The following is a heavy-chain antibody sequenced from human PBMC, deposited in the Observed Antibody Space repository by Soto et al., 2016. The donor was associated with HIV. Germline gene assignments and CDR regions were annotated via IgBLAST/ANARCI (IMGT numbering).Heavy chain of an antibody. J-gene: IGHJ6*03. D-gene: IGHD1-1*01. CDR1: GGSFSGYY. Sequence: VQLQQWGAGLLKPSETLSLTCAVYGGSFSGYYWSWIRQPPGKGLEWIGEINHSGSTNYNPSLKSRVTISVDTSKNQLSLKLSSVTAADTAVYYCARHGERTAGNELNYYYYMDVWGQKGHGHRLL. V-gene: IGHV4-34*01. CDR3: ARHGERTAGNELNYYYYMDV. CDR2: INHSGST.